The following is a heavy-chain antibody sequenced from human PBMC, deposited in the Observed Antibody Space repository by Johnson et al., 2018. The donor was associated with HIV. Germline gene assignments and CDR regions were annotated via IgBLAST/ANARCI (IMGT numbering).Heavy chain of an antibody. CDR1: GFTVSSNY. CDR2: IYSGGST. Sequence: VQVLESGGGVVRPGGSLRLSCAASGFTVSSNYMSWVRQAPGKGLEWVSVIYSGGSTYYADSVKGRFTISRDNSKNTLYLQMNSLRAEETAVYYCARDRGYYDDAFDIWGQGTMVTVSS. CDR3: ARDRGYYDDAFDI. J-gene: IGHJ3*02. D-gene: IGHD3-22*01. V-gene: IGHV3-66*01.